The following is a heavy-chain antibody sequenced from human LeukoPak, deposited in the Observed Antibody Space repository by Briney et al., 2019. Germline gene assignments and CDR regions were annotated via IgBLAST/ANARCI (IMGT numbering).Heavy chain of an antibody. J-gene: IGHJ6*02. CDR3: TRDANHYGGMDV. CDR1: GITVSKYW. CDR2: IHSDGSTT. Sequence: GGSLRLSCAVSGITVSKYWMHWVRQVPGKGLVWVSRIHSDGSTTDYADSVKGRFTITRDSAKNTLYLEMNSLRVEDTAVYYCTRDANHYGGMDVWGQGTTVTVSS. V-gene: IGHV3-74*01.